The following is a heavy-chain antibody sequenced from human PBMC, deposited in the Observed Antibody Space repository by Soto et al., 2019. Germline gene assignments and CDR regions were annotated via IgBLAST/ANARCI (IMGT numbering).Heavy chain of an antibody. Sequence: ASVKVSCKASGYTFTSYAMHWVRQAPGQRLEWMGWINAGNGNTKYSQKFQGRVTMTEDTSTDTAYMELSSLRSEDTAVYYCATAVDTAMVDYWGQGTLVTVSS. CDR1: GYTFTSYA. J-gene: IGHJ4*02. CDR3: ATAVDTAMVDY. CDR2: INAGNGNT. D-gene: IGHD5-18*01. V-gene: IGHV1-3*01.